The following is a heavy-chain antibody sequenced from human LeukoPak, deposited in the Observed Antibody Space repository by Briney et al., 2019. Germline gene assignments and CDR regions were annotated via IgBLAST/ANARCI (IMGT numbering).Heavy chain of an antibody. Sequence: SETLSLTCAVYGGSFSGYYWSWIRQPPGKGLEWIGYIYYSGSTNYNPSLKSRVTISVDTSKNQFSLKLSSVTAADTAVYYCARRGDRGGFDYWGQGTLVTVSS. CDR2: IYYSGST. J-gene: IGHJ4*02. CDR1: GGSFSGYY. CDR3: ARRGDRGGFDY. D-gene: IGHD2-15*01. V-gene: IGHV4-59*01.